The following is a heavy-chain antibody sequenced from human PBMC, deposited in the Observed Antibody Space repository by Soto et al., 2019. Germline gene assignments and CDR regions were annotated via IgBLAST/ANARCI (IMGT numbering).Heavy chain of an antibody. Sequence: ASVKVSCKASGYTFTSYGISWVRQAPGQGLEWMGWIGAYNGNTNYAQKLQGRVTMTTDTSTSTAYMELRSLRSDDTAVYYCARWRSAYYYGSGSYPHNYYGMDVWGQGTTVTVSS. CDR1: GYTFTSYG. D-gene: IGHD3-10*01. CDR2: IGAYNGNT. CDR3: ARWRSAYYYGSGSYPHNYYGMDV. J-gene: IGHJ6*02. V-gene: IGHV1-18*01.